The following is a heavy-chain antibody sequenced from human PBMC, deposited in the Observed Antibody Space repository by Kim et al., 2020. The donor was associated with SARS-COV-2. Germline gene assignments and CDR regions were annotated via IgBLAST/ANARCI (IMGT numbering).Heavy chain of an antibody. CDR3: ARDAIGLSSSAYYFDY. Sequence: ASVKVSCKASNYTFRRNGISWVRQAPGQGLEWMGWINPYNGNTNYGQNFQGRVTLTTDTGTSTAYMELTSLTSDDTAVYYCARDAIGLSSSAYYFDYWGQGALVTVSS. J-gene: IGHJ4*02. V-gene: IGHV1-18*01. CDR1: NYTFRRNG. CDR2: INPYNGNT. D-gene: IGHD6-6*01.